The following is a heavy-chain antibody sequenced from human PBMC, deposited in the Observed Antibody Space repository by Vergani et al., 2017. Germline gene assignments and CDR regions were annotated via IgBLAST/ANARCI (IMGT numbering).Heavy chain of an antibody. CDR3: ARVVKYYYDSSGGGYDY. CDR1: GFTFSSYA. D-gene: IGHD3-22*01. J-gene: IGHJ4*02. CDR2: ISGSGGST. V-gene: IGHV3-23*01. Sequence: EVQLLESGGGLVQPGGSLRLSCAASGFTFSSYAMSWVRQAPGKGLEWVSAISGSGGSTYYADSVKGRFTISRDNSKNTLYLQMNSLRAEDTAVYYCARVVKYYYDSSGGGYDYWGQGTLVTVSS.